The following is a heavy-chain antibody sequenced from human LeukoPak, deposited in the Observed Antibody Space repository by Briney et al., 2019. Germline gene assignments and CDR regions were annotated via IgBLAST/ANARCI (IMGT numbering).Heavy chain of an antibody. D-gene: IGHD3-10*01. CDR3: ARDGYYGSGSYYGYYYYGMDV. Sequence: ASVKVSCKASGYTFTGYYMHWVRQAPGQGLEWMGWINPNSGGTNYAQKFQGRVTMTRDTSISTAYMELSRLRSDDTAVYYCARDGYYGSGSYYGYYYYGMDVWGQGTTVTVSS. CDR1: GYTFTGYY. CDR2: INPNSGGT. V-gene: IGHV1-2*02. J-gene: IGHJ6*02.